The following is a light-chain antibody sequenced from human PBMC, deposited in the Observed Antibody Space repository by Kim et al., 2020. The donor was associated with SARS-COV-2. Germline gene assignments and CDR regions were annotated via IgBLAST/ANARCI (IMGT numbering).Light chain of an antibody. Sequence: ATINCKSSQSVLYSSNNKNYLAWHQQKTEQPPKLLIYWASTRESGVPDRFSGSGSGTDFTLTISSLQAEDVAVYYCQQYYSTPFTFGPGTKVDIK. V-gene: IGKV4-1*01. CDR2: WAS. CDR3: QQYYSTPFT. J-gene: IGKJ3*01. CDR1: QSVLYSSNNKNY.